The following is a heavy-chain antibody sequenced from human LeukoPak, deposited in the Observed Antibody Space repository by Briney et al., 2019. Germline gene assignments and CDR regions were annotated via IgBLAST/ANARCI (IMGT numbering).Heavy chain of an antibody. Sequence: PSETLSLTCTVSGGSISSYYWGWIRQPPGKGLEWIGYIYYSGSTNYNPSLKSRVTISVDTSKNQFSLKLSSVTAADTAVYYCASSQGDYDFWSGRFDYWGQGTLVTVSS. CDR1: GGSISSYY. J-gene: IGHJ4*02. V-gene: IGHV4-59*01. CDR2: IYYSGST. D-gene: IGHD3-3*01. CDR3: ASSQGDYDFWSGRFDY.